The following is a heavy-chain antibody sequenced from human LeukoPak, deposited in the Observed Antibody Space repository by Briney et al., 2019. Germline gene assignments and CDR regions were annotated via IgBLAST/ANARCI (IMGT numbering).Heavy chain of an antibody. Sequence: ASVKVSCKASGYTFTSYGISWVRQAPGQGLEWMGWISAYNGNTNYAQKLQGRVTMTTDTSTSTAYMELRSLRSDDTAVYYCATNPIGNRKGYYDILTGYYRGDAFDIWGQGTMVTVSS. D-gene: IGHD3-9*01. CDR3: ATNPIGNRKGYYDILTGYYRGDAFDI. V-gene: IGHV1-18*01. CDR2: ISAYNGNT. CDR1: GYTFTSYG. J-gene: IGHJ3*02.